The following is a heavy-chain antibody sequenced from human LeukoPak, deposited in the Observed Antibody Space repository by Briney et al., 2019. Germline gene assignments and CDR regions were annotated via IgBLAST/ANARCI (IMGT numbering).Heavy chain of an antibody. J-gene: IGHJ6*02. CDR2: IIPVLNIT. V-gene: IGHV1-69*04. D-gene: IGHD5-18*01. CDR3: ARDQGLTAPPPYGLDG. Sequence: ASVKVSCKTSGGTFSSSAITWVRQAPGQGLEWMGRIIPVLNITTYAQKFQGSVTITADTSTSTVYMELSSIRSEEPAVYYCARDQGLTAPPPYGLDGCGQGTTVIVPS. CDR1: GGTFSSSA.